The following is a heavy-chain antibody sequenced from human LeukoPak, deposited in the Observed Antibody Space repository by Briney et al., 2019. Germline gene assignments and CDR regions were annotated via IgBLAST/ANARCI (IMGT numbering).Heavy chain of an antibody. D-gene: IGHD3-22*01. CDR3: AKGGRWDYYDSSH. CDR2: ISGSGGST. J-gene: IGHJ3*01. CDR1: GFTFSSYD. Sequence: PGGSLRLSCAAFGFTFSSYDMTWGRQAPGKGLEWVSGISGSGGSTFYADSVKGRFTISRDNSKNTLYLQMNSLRAEDTAVYYCAKGGRWDYYDSSHWGQGTMVTVSS. V-gene: IGHV3-23*01.